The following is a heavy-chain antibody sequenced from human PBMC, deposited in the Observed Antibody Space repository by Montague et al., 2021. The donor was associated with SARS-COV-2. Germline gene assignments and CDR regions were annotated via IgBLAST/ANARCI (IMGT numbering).Heavy chain of an antibody. CDR1: GGSISSGGYS. D-gene: IGHD6-13*01. CDR2: IYHSGST. CDR3: ARVGRGSSWYEVAFDI. Sequence: TLSLTCAVSGGSISSGGYSWNWIRQPPGKGLEWIGYIYHSGSTYYNPSLKSRVTISVDTSKNQFSLRLSSVAAADTAVYYCARVGRGSSWYEVAFDIWGQGTMVTVSS. J-gene: IGHJ3*02. V-gene: IGHV4-30-2*01.